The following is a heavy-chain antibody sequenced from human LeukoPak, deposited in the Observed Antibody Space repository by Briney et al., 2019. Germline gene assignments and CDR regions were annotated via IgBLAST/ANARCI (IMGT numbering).Heavy chain of an antibody. J-gene: IGHJ3*02. Sequence: GGSLRLSCAASGFTFSSYAMSRVRQAPGKGLEWVSAISGSGGSTYYADSVKGRFTISRDNSKNTLYLQMNSLRAEDTAVYYCAKPLMTTFGGVIARHLAFDIWGQGTMVTVSS. CDR3: AKPLMTTFGGVIARHLAFDI. D-gene: IGHD3-16*02. V-gene: IGHV3-23*01. CDR1: GFTFSSYA. CDR2: ISGSGGST.